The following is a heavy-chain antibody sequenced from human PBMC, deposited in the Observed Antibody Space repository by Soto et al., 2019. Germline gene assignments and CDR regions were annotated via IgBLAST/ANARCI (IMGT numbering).Heavy chain of an antibody. CDR1: GCTFKNFP. CDR2: VSFDGTKT. J-gene: IGHJ6*02. CDR3: VRDGRDCSSVRCDTPGRVYGLDV. D-gene: IGHD2-2*01. Sequence: QVQLVESGGGVVQPGQSLRLSCEGSGCTFKNFPMFWVRQAPGNGLECVASVSFDGTKTFYADSLKGRFTVSRDNSKDTLSLQMDSLRPEDTAVYFCVRDGRDCSSVRCDTPGRVYGLDVWGQGTAVTVSS. V-gene: IGHV3-30*01.